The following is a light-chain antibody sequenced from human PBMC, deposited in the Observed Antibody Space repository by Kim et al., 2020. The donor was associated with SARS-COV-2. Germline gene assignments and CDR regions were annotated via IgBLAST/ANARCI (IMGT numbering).Light chain of an antibody. Sequence: LSPGETATRPCGAGQRVSTSLSWYQLKPGQSPRLPIFNAYRRATGIPAMFSGSGSGTDFTLTISSLEREDVGVYYCLQRRYWPFTFGPGTKVDIK. V-gene: IGKV3-11*01. J-gene: IGKJ3*01. CDR1: QRVSTS. CDR3: LQRRYWPFT. CDR2: NAY.